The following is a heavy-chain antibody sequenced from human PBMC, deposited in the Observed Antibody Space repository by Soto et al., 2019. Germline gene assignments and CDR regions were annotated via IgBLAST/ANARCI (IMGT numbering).Heavy chain of an antibody. CDR1: GDSVSSNSAA. Sequence: PSQTLSLTCAISGDSVSSNSAAWNWIRQSPSRGLEWLGRTYYRSKWYNDYAVSVKSRITINPDTSKNQFSLQLNSVTPEDTAVYYCAREGYSGYDSGPYYFDYWGQGTLVTVSS. V-gene: IGHV6-1*01. CDR3: AREGYSGYDSGPYYFDY. D-gene: IGHD5-12*01. J-gene: IGHJ4*02. CDR2: TYYRSKWYN.